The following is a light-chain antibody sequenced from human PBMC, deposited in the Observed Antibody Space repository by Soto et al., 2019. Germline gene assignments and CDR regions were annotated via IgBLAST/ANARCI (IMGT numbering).Light chain of an antibody. Sequence: IVLTQSPATLSLSPGERATLSCRASQSVSDSLAWYQQKPGQAPRLLIYDASSRAAGVPARFSGSGSGTDFTLTISSLEPEDFAAYYCQQRSNWLTFGGGTKVEIK. CDR1: QSVSDS. CDR3: QQRSNWLT. J-gene: IGKJ4*01. CDR2: DAS. V-gene: IGKV3-11*01.